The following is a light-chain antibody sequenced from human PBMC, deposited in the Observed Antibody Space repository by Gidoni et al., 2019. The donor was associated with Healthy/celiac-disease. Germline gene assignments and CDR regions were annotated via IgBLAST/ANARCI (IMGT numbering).Light chain of an antibody. V-gene: IGLV7-46*01. J-gene: IGLJ2*01. CDR3: LLSYSGARV. CDR1: TGALTSGHY. Sequence: QAVVTQEPSLTVSQGGTVTPTCGSSTGALTSGHYPYWFQQKPGQATRTLIYDTSNKHAWTPAGFSGSLLGGKAALTLSGAQPEDEAEYYCLLSYSGARVFGGVTKLTVL. CDR2: DTS.